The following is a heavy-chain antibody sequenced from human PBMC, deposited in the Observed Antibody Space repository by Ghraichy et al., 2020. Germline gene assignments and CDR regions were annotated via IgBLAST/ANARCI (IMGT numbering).Heavy chain of an antibody. CDR2: IWYDGSNK. D-gene: IGHD3-3*02. CDR3: ARDYRRSFELEVVSDAFEI. CDR1: GFTFSSYG. Sequence: GGSLRLSCAASGFTFSSYGMHWVRQAQGKGLEWVAVIWYDGSNKYYADSVKGRFTISRDNSKNTLYLQMNSLRAEDTAVYYCARDYRRSFELEVVSDAFEIWGQGTMVTVSS. V-gene: IGHV3-33*01. J-gene: IGHJ3*02.